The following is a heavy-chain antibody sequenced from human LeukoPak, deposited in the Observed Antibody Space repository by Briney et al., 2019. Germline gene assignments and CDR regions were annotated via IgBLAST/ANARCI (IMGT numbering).Heavy chain of an antibody. V-gene: IGHV1-3*01. CDR1: GYTFTSYA. CDR2: INAGNGST. D-gene: IGHD3-22*01. J-gene: IGHJ4*02. CDR3: AREDSSGYYSLDY. Sequence: ASVKVSCTASGYTFTSYAMHWVRQAPGQRLEWMGWINAGNGSTKYSQKFQGRVTITRDTSASTAYMELSSLRSEDTAVYYCAREDSSGYYSLDYWGQGTLVTVSS.